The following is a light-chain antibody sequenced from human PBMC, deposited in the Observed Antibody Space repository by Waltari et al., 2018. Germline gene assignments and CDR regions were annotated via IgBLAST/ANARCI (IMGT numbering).Light chain of an antibody. J-gene: IGKJ2*01. V-gene: IGKV3-11*01. CDR3: QQRANWPRT. CDR2: DAL. CDR1: QSVSTH. Sequence: EIVFTQSPVTLSLSAGERAPISCRASQSVSTHLGWYQQKPGQAPRLLIYDALCRATGIPARFSGSGSGTDFTLTIDSLEPEDFAVYYCQQRANWPRTFGQGTKLEIK.